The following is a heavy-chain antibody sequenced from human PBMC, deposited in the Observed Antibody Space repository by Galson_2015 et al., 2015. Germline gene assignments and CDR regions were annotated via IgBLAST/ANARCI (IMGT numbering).Heavy chain of an antibody. CDR1: GFTFSDYY. D-gene: IGHD6-19*01. Sequence: SLRLSCAASGFTFSDYYMSWIRQAPGKGLEWVSDISSGSSYTNYADSVKGRFTISRDNAKNSLYLQMNSLRAEDTAVYYCARDLKAVAGNYGGFDNWGQGTLVSVSS. V-gene: IGHV3-11*05. J-gene: IGHJ4*02. CDR3: ARDLKAVAGNYGGFDN. CDR2: ISSGSSYT.